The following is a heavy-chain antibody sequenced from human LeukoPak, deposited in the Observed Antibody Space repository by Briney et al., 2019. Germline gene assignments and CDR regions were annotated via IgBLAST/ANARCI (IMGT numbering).Heavy chain of an antibody. CDR1: GFTFSSQG. CDR2: ISGSGGST. D-gene: IGHD6-19*01. Sequence: GGSLRLSCAASGFTFSSQGTSWVRQAPGKGLEWVSAISGSGGSTYYADSVKGRFTISGDNSKNTLYLQMNSLRAEDTAVYYRAKARAGMYSSGWYSDAFDIWGQGTMVTVSS. J-gene: IGHJ3*02. V-gene: IGHV3-23*01. CDR3: AKARAGMYSSGWYSDAFDI.